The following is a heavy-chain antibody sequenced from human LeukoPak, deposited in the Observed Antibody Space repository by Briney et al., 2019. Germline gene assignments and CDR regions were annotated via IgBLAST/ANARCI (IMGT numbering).Heavy chain of an antibody. CDR1: GYSISSGYY. J-gene: IGHJ4*02. V-gene: IGHV4-38-2*02. CDR3: ARGYSYYYDSSGYWFDY. CDR2: IYHSGST. D-gene: IGHD3-22*01. Sequence: SETLSLTCTVSGYSISSGYYWGWIRQPPGKGLEWIGNIYHSGSTDYNPSLKSRVSISVDTSKNQFSLKLSSVTAADTAVYYCARGYSYYYDSSGYWFDYWGQGTLVTVSS.